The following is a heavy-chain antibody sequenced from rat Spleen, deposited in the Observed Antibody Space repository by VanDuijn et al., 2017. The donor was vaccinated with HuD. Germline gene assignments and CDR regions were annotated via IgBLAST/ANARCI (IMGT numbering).Heavy chain of an antibody. CDR1: GFTFSNYD. Sequence: EVQLVESGGGLVQPGRSMKLSCAASGFTFSNYDMAWVRQAPTTGLEWVASISFDGSSTYYRDSVKGRITISRDNAKSTLYVQMDILRSEDTATYYCTTKNYWFAYWGQGTLVTVSS. V-gene: IGHV5-20*01. J-gene: IGHJ3*01. D-gene: IGHD1-10*01. CDR3: TTKNYWFAY. CDR2: ISFDGSST.